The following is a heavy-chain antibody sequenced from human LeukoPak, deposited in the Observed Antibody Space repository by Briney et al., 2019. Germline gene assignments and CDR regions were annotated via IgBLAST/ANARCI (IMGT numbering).Heavy chain of an antibody. Sequence: SETLSLTCTVSGYSISSGYYWGWIRQPPGKGLEWIGSIYHSGSTYYNPSLKSRVTISVDTSKNQFSLKLSSVTAADTAVYYCARESGSYYYYYYGMDVWGQGTTVTVSS. CDR2: IYHSGST. D-gene: IGHD1-26*01. V-gene: IGHV4-38-2*02. CDR1: GYSISSGYY. J-gene: IGHJ6*02. CDR3: ARESGSYYYYYYGMDV.